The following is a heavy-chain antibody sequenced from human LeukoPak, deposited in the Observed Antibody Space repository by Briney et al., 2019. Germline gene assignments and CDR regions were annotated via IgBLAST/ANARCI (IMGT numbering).Heavy chain of an antibody. J-gene: IGHJ3*02. CDR3: ARVNRGDAFDI. CDR1: GFTFSSYG. D-gene: IGHD3-16*02. V-gene: IGHV3-33*01. Sequence: AGGSLRLSCAASGFTFSSYGMNWVRQAPGKGLEWVAVIWYDGRNKFYADSLKGRFTISRDNSKNTLYLQMNSLRAEDTAVYYCARVNRGDAFDIWGQGTLVTVSS. CDR2: IWYDGRNK.